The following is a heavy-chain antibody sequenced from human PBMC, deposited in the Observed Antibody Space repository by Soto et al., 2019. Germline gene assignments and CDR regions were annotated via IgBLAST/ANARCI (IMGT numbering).Heavy chain of an antibody. V-gene: IGHV3-74*01. D-gene: IGHD3-16*01. J-gene: IGHJ3*01. CDR1: GFTFNYYW. CDR3: AMGDLGGFDR. CDR2: IQNDGSRT. Sequence: EVQLVESEGGLVQRGGSLRLSCAASGFTFNYYWMHWVRQAPGQGLVWVAHIQNDGSRTTYADSVKGRFTISRDNAKNTMYLQTNSLGAEDTAVSYCAMGDLGGFDRWGQGTTVTVSS.